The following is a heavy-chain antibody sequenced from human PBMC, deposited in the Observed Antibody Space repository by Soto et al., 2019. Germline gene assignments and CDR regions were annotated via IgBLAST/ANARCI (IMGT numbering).Heavy chain of an antibody. J-gene: IGHJ4*02. CDR3: ARQGGSYYSNS. Sequence: SETLSLTCTVSGGSISTSSYYWGWIRQPPGKGLEWIGSIYYSGSTYYNPSLKSRVTISVDTSKNQFSLKLSSVAAADTAVYYCARQGGSYYSNSWGQGTLVTVSS. D-gene: IGHD1-26*01. CDR1: GGSISTSSYY. V-gene: IGHV4-39*01. CDR2: IYYSGST.